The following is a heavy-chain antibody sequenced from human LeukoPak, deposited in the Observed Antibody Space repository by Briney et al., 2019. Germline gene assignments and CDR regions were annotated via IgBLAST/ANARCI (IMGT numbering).Heavy chain of an antibody. J-gene: IGHJ5*02. CDR3: ASQPGGPTP. CDR2: IYHSGST. CDR1: GYSISSGYY. Sequence: SETLSLTCAVSGYSISSGYYWGWIRQPPGKGLEWIASIYHSGSTYYNPSLKSRVTISVDTSKNQFSLQLSSVTAADTAVYYCASQPGGPTPWGPGTLVTVSS. V-gene: IGHV4-38-2*01. D-gene: IGHD4-23*01.